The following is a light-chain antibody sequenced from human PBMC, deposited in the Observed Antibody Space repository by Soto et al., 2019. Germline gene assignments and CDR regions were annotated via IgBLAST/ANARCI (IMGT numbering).Light chain of an antibody. Sequence: EIVLTQSPGTLSLSPGERATLSCRASQSVSSSYLAWYQQKPGQAPRLLIYGASSRATGIPDRFSGSGSGTDFTLAISRLEPEDFAVYYCKQYGSSPLYTFGQGNKLEIK. CDR3: KQYGSSPLYT. CDR2: GAS. V-gene: IGKV3-20*01. J-gene: IGKJ2*01. CDR1: QSVSSSY.